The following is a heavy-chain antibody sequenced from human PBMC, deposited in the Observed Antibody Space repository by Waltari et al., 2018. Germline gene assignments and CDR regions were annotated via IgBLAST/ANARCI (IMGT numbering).Heavy chain of an antibody. CDR1: GASIGSRSYS. V-gene: IGHV4-39*07. J-gene: IGHJ4*02. Sequence: QLQLQESGPGRVKPSKPLPPTCPFPGASIGSRSYSWGWIRQPPGKGLEWIGSIYYSGSTYYNPSLKSRVTISVDTSKNQFSLKLSSVTAADTAVYYCAREEVSFRNGDYWGQGTLVTVSS. D-gene: IGHD1-1*01. CDR2: IYYSGST. CDR3: AREEVSFRNGDY.